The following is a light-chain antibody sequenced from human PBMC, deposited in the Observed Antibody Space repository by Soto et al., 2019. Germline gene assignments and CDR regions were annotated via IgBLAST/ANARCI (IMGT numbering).Light chain of an antibody. V-gene: IGKV3-11*01. J-gene: IGKJ4*01. CDR3: QQRTNWLT. CDR1: QSVTWY. CDR2: DAT. Sequence: EIVLTQSPATLSLSPGERATLSCRASQSVTWYLAWYQQKPGQAPRLLSYDATTWATGIPARFSGSGSGTDFTLTSSSLQPEDFAVYYCQQRTNWLTFGGGTRVEI.